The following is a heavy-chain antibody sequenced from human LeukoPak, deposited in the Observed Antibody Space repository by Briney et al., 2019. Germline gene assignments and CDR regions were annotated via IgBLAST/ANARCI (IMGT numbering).Heavy chain of an antibody. Sequence: GGSLRLSCAASGFTVSNNYMSWVRQAPGKGLEWVSIIYSGGTTYYADSVKGRFTISRDNSKNTLFLQMNSLRAEDTAVYCCTKGDITMIPDWGQGTLVPVSS. J-gene: IGHJ4*02. V-gene: IGHV3-53*01. CDR3: TKGDITMIPD. CDR1: GFTVSNNY. D-gene: IGHD3-22*01. CDR2: IYSGGTT.